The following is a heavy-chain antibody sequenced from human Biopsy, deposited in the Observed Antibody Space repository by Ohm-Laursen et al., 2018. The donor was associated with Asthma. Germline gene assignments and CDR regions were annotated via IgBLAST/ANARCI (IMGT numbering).Heavy chain of an antibody. CDR3: ARDYYDFWNRSVYTYFGMDV. V-gene: IGHV4-31*02. Sequence: TLSLTWSVSGYSISNGGYYWTWVRQRPGKGLEWIGNIYYRGNTKYNPSLKSRLSFSVDTSKNQFSLKLSSVTAADTAIYFFARDYYDFWNRSVYTYFGMDVWGRGTTVVVSS. J-gene: IGHJ6*02. CDR2: IYYRGNT. CDR1: GYSISNGGYY. D-gene: IGHD3-3*01.